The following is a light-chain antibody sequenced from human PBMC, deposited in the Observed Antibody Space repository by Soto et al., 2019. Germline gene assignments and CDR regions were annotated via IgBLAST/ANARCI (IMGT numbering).Light chain of an antibody. CDR1: SSDVGGYDY. CDR3: SSYAARTTLV. V-gene: IGLV2-8*01. Sequence: QSVLTQPPSASGSPGQSVTISCTGTSSDVGGYDYVSWHQHHPGKAPKLMLYDVSKRPSGVPDRFSGSKSGNTASLTVSGLQAEDEADYYSSSYAARTTLVFVPGTKVTVL. CDR2: DVS. J-gene: IGLJ1*01.